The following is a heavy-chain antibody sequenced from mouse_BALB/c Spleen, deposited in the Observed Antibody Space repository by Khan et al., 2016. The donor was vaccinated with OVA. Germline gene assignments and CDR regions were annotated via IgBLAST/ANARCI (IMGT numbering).Heavy chain of an antibody. V-gene: IGHV5-6*01. CDR3: ARPAYYHDSGGFAY. CDR2: ISTGGSYT. D-gene: IGHD1-1*01. J-gene: IGHJ3*01. CDR1: GFTFSTYG. Sequence: EVQLVESGGDLVKPGGSLKLSCAASGFTFSTYGMSWVRQTPDKRLEWVATISTGGSYTYYPDSVKGRFTLSRDNAKNTLYLQMNSLKSEDTAMFYCARPAYYHDSGGFAYWGQGTLVTVSA.